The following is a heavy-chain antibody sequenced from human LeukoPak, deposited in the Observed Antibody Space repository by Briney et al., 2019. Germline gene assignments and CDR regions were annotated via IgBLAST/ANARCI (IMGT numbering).Heavy chain of an antibody. CDR3: ARGYCSSTSCYTFDY. CDR1: GYTFTSYG. D-gene: IGHD2-2*02. J-gene: IGHJ4*02. V-gene: IGHV1-18*01. Sequence: ASVKVSCTASGYTFTSYGISWVRQAPGQGLEWMGWISAYNGNTNYAQKLQGRVTMTTDTSTSTAYMELRSLRSDDTAVYYCARGYCSSTSCYTFDYWGQGTLVTVSS. CDR2: ISAYNGNT.